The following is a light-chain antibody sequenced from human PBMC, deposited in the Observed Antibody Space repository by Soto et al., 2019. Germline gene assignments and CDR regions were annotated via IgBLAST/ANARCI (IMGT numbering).Light chain of an antibody. Sequence: IFMTQSPDSLAVSLGERATVNCKSSQTVLSSSNNKNYLAWYQQKPGQPPKLLIYWASTRESGVPDRFSGSGSGTDFTLTISSTQAEDVAVYYCQQYHSAPITFAGGTKVDIK. J-gene: IGKJ4*01. CDR3: QQYHSAPIT. V-gene: IGKV4-1*01. CDR2: WAS. CDR1: QTVLSSSNNKNY.